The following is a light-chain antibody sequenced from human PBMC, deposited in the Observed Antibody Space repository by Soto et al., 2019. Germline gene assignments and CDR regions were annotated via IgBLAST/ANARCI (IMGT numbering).Light chain of an antibody. CDR2: GAS. Sequence: IVLTQAPGTPSLSPGERATLSCRASQSVFNNHIGWYQQKPGQAPRRLIFGASFRATGIPDRFSGSGSGTDFTLTISRLEPEDFAVYYCQQYGSSPTTFGQGTKVDIK. J-gene: IGKJ1*01. CDR3: QQYGSSPTT. V-gene: IGKV3-20*01. CDR1: QSVFNNH.